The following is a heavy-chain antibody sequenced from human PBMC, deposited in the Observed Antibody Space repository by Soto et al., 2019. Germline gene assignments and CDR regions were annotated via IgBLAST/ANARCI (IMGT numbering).Heavy chain of an antibody. CDR1: GGTFSSYA. J-gene: IGHJ6*02. CDR3: ARRGGVLVPAAMNYYYYGMDV. V-gene: IGHV1-69*13. CDR2: IIPIFGTA. D-gene: IGHD2-2*01. Sequence: SVKVSCKASGGTFSSYAISWVRQAPGQGLEWMGGIIPIFGTANYAQKFQGRVTITADESTSTAYMELSSLRSEDTAVYYCARRGGVLVPAAMNYYYYGMDVWGQGTTVTVSS.